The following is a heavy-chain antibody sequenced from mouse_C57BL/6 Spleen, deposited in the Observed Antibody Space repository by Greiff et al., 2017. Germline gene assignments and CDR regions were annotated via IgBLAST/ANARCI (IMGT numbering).Heavy chain of an antibody. CDR1: GYTFTSYW. Sequence: QVQLQQPGAELVKPGASVKMSCKASGYTFTSYWITWVKQRPGQGLEWIGDIYPGSGSTNYNEKFKIKATLTVVTSASTTYMQLISLISEDSAVYYCARGVYWVQGTLVIVTA. CDR2: IYPGSGST. CDR3: ARGVY. J-gene: IGHJ3*01. V-gene: IGHV1-55*01.